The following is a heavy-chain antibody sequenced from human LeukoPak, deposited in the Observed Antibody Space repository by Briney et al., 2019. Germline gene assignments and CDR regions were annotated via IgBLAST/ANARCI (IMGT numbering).Heavy chain of an antibody. V-gene: IGHV3-30*02. J-gene: IGHJ4*02. CDR2: IRYDGTDD. D-gene: IGHD4-17*01. Sequence: GGSLRLSCAASGFTFRTYAMHWVRQAPGRGLEWVAFIRYDGTDDYYGDSVKGRFTISRDNSKNTLYLQMNSLRTDDTAVYYCAKDEKTTYGDYLSLAYWGQGTLVTVSS. CDR3: AKDEKTTYGDYLSLAY. CDR1: GFTFRTYA.